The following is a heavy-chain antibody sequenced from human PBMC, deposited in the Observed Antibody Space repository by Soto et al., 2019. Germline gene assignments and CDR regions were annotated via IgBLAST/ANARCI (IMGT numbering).Heavy chain of an antibody. Sequence: GGSLRLSCAASGFTFSSYAMHWVRQAPGKGLEWVAVISYDGSNKYYADSVKGRFTISRDNSKNTLYLQMNSLRAEDTAVYYCARDHTYMIPGPPWFDPWGQGTLVAVSS. V-gene: IGHV3-30-3*01. CDR1: GFTFSSYA. CDR3: ARDHTYMIPGPPWFDP. J-gene: IGHJ5*01. CDR2: ISYDGSNK. D-gene: IGHD3-22*01.